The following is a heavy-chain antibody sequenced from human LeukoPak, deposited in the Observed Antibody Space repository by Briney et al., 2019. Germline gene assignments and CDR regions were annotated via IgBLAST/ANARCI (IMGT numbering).Heavy chain of an antibody. D-gene: IGHD3-10*01. J-gene: IGHJ4*02. CDR3: AKSRGSGSKMARGVNFDY. CDR2: ISDGGSIT. Sequence: GGSLRLSCAASGFTFSDYGMSWVRQAPGKGLEWVSTISDGGSITYYADSVKGRFTVSRDNSKNTLFLQMNSLRAEDTAVYYCAKSRGSGSKMARGVNFDYWGQGTLVTVSS. CDR1: GFTFSDYG. V-gene: IGHV3-23*01.